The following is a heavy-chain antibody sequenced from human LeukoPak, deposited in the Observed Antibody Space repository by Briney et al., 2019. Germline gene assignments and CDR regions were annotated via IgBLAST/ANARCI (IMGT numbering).Heavy chain of an antibody. J-gene: IGHJ6*03. V-gene: IGHV4-39*01. Sequence: SETLSLTCTVSGGSISSSSYYWGWIRQPPGKGLEWIGSIYYSGSTYYNPSLKSRVTISVDTSKNQFSLKLSSVTATDTAVYYCARHRYGDYPYYYYYMDVWGKGTTVTVSS. CDR1: GGSISSSSYY. CDR2: IYYSGST. D-gene: IGHD4-17*01. CDR3: ARHRYGDYPYYYYYMDV.